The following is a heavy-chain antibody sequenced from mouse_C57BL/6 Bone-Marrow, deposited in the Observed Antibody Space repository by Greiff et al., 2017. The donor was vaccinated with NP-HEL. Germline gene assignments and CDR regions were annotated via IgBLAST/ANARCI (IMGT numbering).Heavy chain of an antibody. J-gene: IGHJ2*01. CDR2: IDPSDSYT. Sequence: QVQLQQPGAELVKPGASVKLSCKASGYTFTSYWMQWVKQRPGQGLEWIGEIDPSDSYTNYNQKFKGKATLTVDTSSSTAYMQLSSLTSEDSAVYYCARPDYYGSYYFDYWGQGTTLTVSS. CDR3: ARPDYYGSYYFDY. V-gene: IGHV1-50*01. D-gene: IGHD1-1*01. CDR1: GYTFTSYW.